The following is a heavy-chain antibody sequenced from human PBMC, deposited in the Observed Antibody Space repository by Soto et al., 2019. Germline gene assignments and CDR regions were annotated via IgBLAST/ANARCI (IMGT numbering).Heavy chain of an antibody. CDR2: IDGNRATT. J-gene: IGHJ4*02. CDR3: VKDVGSRHYDFTNFDS. Sequence: EVQLLESGGGVVQPGWSLRLSCIASGFIFDAYAIHWFRQVPGKGLEWVSGIDGNRATTGYADSVKGRVTLSRDNARNSVLLHMNSLRPEDTALYYCVKDVGSRHYDFTNFDSWGQGTLVTVSS. V-gene: IGHV3-9*01. CDR1: GFIFDAYA. D-gene: IGHD3-3*01.